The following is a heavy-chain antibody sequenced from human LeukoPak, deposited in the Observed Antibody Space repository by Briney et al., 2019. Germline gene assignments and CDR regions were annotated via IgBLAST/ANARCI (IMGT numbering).Heavy chain of an antibody. CDR1: GFTFSSYA. CDR3: AKDLVGLWLHGVFDP. J-gene: IGHJ5*02. Sequence: TGGSLRLSCAASGFTFSSYAMSWVRQAPGKGLEWVSAISGSGGSTYYADSVKGRFTISRDNSKNTLYLQMNSLRAEDTAVYYCAKDLVGLWLHGVFDPWGQGTLVTVSS. V-gene: IGHV3-23*01. CDR2: ISGSGGST. D-gene: IGHD5-24*01.